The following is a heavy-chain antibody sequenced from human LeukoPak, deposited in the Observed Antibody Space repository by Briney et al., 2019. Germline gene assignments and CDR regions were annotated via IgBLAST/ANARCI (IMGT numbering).Heavy chain of an antibody. Sequence: PGGSLRLSCAASGFTFNNYSMNWVRQAPGKGLEWVANIKQDGSETYYVDSVKGRFTISRDNAKNSLYLQMNSLRDEDTAVYYCARGGSGYSYGKIDSWGQGILVTVSS. V-gene: IGHV3-7*01. CDR3: ARGGSGYSYGKIDS. CDR2: IKQDGSET. D-gene: IGHD5-18*01. J-gene: IGHJ4*02. CDR1: GFTFNNYS.